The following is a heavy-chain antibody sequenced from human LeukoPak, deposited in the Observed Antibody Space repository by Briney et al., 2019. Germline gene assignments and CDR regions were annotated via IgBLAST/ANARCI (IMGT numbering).Heavy chain of an antibody. Sequence: PGGSLRLSCEASGFTFSSYAMHWVRQAPGKGLEWVAVISYDGSNKYYADSVKGRFTISRDNSKNTLYLQMNSPRAEDTAVYYCASGGPLDYWGQGTLVTVSS. J-gene: IGHJ4*02. V-gene: IGHV3-30*04. CDR1: GFTFSSYA. D-gene: IGHD2-15*01. CDR3: ASGGPLDY. CDR2: ISYDGSNK.